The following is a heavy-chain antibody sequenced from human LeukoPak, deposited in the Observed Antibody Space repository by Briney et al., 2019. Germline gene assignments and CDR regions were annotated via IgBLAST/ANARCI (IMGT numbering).Heavy chain of an antibody. CDR3: AKIQDDFWSGYLYGTFDY. CDR2: IRGSGGST. D-gene: IGHD3-3*01. CDR1: GFTFSSYA. J-gene: IGHJ4*02. Sequence: GGSLRLPCAASGFTFSSYAMSRVRQAPGKGLEWVSAIRGSGGSTYYADSVKGRFTISRDNSKNTLYLQMNSLRAEDTAVYYCAKIQDDFWSGYLYGTFDYWGQGTLVTVSS. V-gene: IGHV3-23*01.